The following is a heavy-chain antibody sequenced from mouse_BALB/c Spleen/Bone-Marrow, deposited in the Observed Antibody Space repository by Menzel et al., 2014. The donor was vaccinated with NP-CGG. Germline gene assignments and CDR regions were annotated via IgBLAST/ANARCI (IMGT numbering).Heavy chain of an antibody. CDR2: IRNKANGYTT. D-gene: IGHD2-1*01. CDR1: GFTFTDYY. J-gene: IGHJ3*01. CDR3: ARDCGNYVRFAY. V-gene: IGHV7-3*02. Sequence: EVKLQESGGGLVQPGGSLRLSCATSGFTFTDYYMSWVRQPPGKAPEWLGFIRNKANGYTTEYSASVKGRFTISRDNSQSILYLQMNTLRAEDSATYYCARDCGNYVRFAYWGQGTLVTVSA.